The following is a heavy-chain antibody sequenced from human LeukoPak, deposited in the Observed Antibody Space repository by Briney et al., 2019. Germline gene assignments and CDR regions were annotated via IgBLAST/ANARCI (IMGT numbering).Heavy chain of an antibody. CDR1: GGSFSGYY. J-gene: IGHJ6*02. V-gene: IGHV4-34*01. CDR3: ARGPGQLWSLGYYYYYGMDV. D-gene: IGHD5-18*01. Sequence: SETLSLTCAVYGGSFSGYYGSWIRQPPGKGLEWIGEINHSGSTNYNPSLKSRVTISVDTSKNQFSLKLSSVTAADTAVYYCARGPGQLWSLGYYYYYGMDVWGQGTTVTVSS. CDR2: INHSGST.